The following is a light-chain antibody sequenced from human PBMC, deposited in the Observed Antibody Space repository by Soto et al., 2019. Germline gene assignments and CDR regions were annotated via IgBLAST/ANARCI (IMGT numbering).Light chain of an antibody. V-gene: IGKV3-20*01. CDR3: QQYGSSART. CDR2: GTF. Sequence: EVVLTQSPGTLSLSPGDRATLSCRASQSITPSYLSWYQQKPGQAPRLLIYGTFTRATGIPDRFSGTGTGTDFTLTISRLEPEDFAVYYCQQYGSSARTFGPGTKVEIK. J-gene: IGKJ1*01. CDR1: QSITPSY.